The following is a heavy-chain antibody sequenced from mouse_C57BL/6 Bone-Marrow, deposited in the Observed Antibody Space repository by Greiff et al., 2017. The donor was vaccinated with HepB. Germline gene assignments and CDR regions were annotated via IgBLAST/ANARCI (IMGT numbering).Heavy chain of an antibody. Sequence: VQLQQPGAELVKPGASVKLSCKASGYTFTSYWMHWVKQRPGQGLEWIGMIHPNSGSTNYNEKFKSKATLTVDKSSSTAYMQLSSLTSEDSAVYYCAREAITTVRRDAMDYWGQGTSVTVSS. CDR2: IHPNSGST. J-gene: IGHJ4*01. CDR3: AREAITTVRRDAMDY. D-gene: IGHD1-1*01. CDR1: GYTFTSYW. V-gene: IGHV1-64*01.